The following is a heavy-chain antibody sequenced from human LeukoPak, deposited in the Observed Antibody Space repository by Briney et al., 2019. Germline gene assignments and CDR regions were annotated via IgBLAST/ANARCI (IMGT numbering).Heavy chain of an antibody. V-gene: IGHV4-30-2*01. CDR2: IYHSGST. CDR3: ARIAAAGTNIDY. CDR1: GGSIGSGDYS. D-gene: IGHD6-13*01. J-gene: IGHJ4*02. Sequence: SETLSLTCAVSGGSIGSGDYSWTWIRQPPGEGLEWIGYIYHSGSTYYNPSLKSQVTISVDRSKNQFSLKLSSVTAADTAVYYCARIAAAGTNIDYWGQGMLVTVSS.